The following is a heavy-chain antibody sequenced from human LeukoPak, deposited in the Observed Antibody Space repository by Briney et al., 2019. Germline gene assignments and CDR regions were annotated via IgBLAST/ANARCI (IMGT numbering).Heavy chain of an antibody. J-gene: IGHJ4*02. D-gene: IGHD5-24*01. Sequence: SETLSLTCAVSGGSFSGYYWSWIRQAPGKGLEWIGEINHSGNTNYNPSLKSRVTISVDTSKNQFSLKLSSVTAADTAVYYCARGRPTDGYNYWGNYYFDCWGQGTLVTVSS. CDR3: ARGRPTDGYNYWGNYYFDC. CDR1: GGSFSGYY. V-gene: IGHV4-34*01. CDR2: INHSGNT.